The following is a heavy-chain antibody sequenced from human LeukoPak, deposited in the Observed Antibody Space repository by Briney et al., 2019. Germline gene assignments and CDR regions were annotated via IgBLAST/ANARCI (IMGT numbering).Heavy chain of an antibody. V-gene: IGHV5-51*01. J-gene: IGHJ4*02. CDR2: FYPGDSDS. Sequence: GESLKISCKGFGYRFTTYWIGWVRQMPGKGLEGMGIFYPGDSDSRYSPSFQGQVTISADRSISTAYLQWSSLKASDTAMYYCARRGAYGDYFDYWGQGTLVTVSA. CDR3: ARRGAYGDYFDY. D-gene: IGHD4-17*01. CDR1: GYRFTTYW.